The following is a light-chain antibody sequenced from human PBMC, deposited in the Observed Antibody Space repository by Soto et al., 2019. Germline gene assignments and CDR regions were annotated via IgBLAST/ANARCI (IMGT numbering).Light chain of an antibody. V-gene: IGKV3-20*01. CDR3: QQYGSSPPWT. J-gene: IGKJ1*01. CDR2: GAS. CDR1: QSVSSSS. Sequence: EIVLKQSPATLSLSPGERATLSCRVSQSVSSSSLAWYRQKPGQAPRLLIYGASSRANGIPDRFSGSGSGTDFTLTISRLEPEDFAVYYCQQYGSSPPWTFGQGTKVDI.